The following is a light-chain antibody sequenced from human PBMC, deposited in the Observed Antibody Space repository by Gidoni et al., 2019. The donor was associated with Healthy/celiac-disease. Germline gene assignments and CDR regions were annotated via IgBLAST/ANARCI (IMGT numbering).Light chain of an antibody. V-gene: IGKV1-5*03. J-gene: IGKJ1*01. CDR3: QQYNSYSWT. Sequence: DIQMTQSPSTLSASVRDRVTITCRASQSSSSWLAWYQQKPGKAPKLLIYKASSLESGVPSRFSGSGSGTEFTLTISSLQPDDFATYYCQQYNSYSWTFGQGTKVEIK. CDR2: KAS. CDR1: QSSSSW.